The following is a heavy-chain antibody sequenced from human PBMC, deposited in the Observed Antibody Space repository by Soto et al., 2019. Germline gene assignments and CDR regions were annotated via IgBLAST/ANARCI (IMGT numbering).Heavy chain of an antibody. CDR1: GYSFTNND. V-gene: IGHV1-8*01. D-gene: IGHD3-16*01. Sequence: ASVKVSCKASGYSFTNNDVTWVRQATGQGLEWMGWMNPGSGDTRYAQNFQGRVTMTRDISIATAYMELSSLRSDDTAIYYSARMATFGSLNWFDPWGQGAVVTVSS. CDR3: ARMATFGSLNWFDP. CDR2: MNPGSGDT. J-gene: IGHJ5*02.